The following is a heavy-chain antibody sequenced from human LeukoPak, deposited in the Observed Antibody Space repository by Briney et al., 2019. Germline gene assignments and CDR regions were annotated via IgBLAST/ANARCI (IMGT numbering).Heavy chain of an antibody. CDR3: AKERGGGGYSYGQYYFDY. J-gene: IGHJ4*02. Sequence: GRSLRLSCAASGFTFSSYGMHWVRQAPGKGLEWVAVIWYDGSNKYYADSVKGRFTISRDNSKNTLYLQMNGLRAEDTAVYYCAKERGGGGYSYGQYYFDYWGQGTLVTVSS. CDR1: GFTFSSYG. V-gene: IGHV3-33*06. D-gene: IGHD5-18*01. CDR2: IWYDGSNK.